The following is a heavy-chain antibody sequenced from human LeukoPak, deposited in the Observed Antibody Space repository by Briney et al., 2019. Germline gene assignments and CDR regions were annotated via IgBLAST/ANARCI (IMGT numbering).Heavy chain of an antibody. J-gene: IGHJ4*02. V-gene: IGHV3-30*18. Sequence: GGSLRRSCAASGFTFSSYGMHWVRQAPGKGLEWVAVISYDGSNKYYADSVKGRFTIARDNSKNKLYLQMNSLRAEDTAVYDCAKEEAGSRALRYFDWLSGPFDYWGQGTLVTVSS. CDR1: GFTFSSYG. CDR2: ISYDGSNK. CDR3: AKEEAGSRALRYFDWLSGPFDY. D-gene: IGHD3-9*01.